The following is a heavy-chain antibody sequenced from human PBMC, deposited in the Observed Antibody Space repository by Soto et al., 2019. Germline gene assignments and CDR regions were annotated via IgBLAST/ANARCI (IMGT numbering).Heavy chain of an antibody. Sequence: QVQLVQSGAEVKKPGASVTVSCKTSGYTFSNYGINWVRQAPGQGLEWMGWISGYNGNTSYAQTVQGRVTMTTDTSTGTVYMELRSLKSDDTALYYCSRFIMVGGWFDPNYYPGMDVWGQGTTVTVSS. CDR2: ISGYNGNT. V-gene: IGHV1-18*01. CDR1: GYTFSNYG. D-gene: IGHD6-19*01. J-gene: IGHJ6*02. CDR3: SRFIMVGGWFDPNYYPGMDV.